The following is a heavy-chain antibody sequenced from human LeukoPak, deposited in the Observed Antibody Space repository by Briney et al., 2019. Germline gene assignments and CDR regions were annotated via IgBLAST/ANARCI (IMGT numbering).Heavy chain of an antibody. D-gene: IGHD6-19*01. CDR3: ARGLGEQWLGEDYYGMDV. CDR2: INHSGST. J-gene: IGHJ6*02. Sequence: SETLSLTCAVYGGSFSGYYWSWIRQPPGKGLEWIGEINHSGSTNYNPSLKSRVTISVDTSKNQFSLKLSSVTAADTAVYYCARGLGEQWLGEDYYGMDVWGQGTTVTVSS. CDR1: GGSFSGYY. V-gene: IGHV4-34*01.